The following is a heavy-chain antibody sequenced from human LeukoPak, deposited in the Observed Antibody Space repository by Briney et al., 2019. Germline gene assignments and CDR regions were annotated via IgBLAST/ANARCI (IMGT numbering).Heavy chain of an antibody. J-gene: IGHJ5*02. CDR1: GDSISNSNW. CDR3: ARDSGTTGEVKFDP. CDR2: IFHTGST. D-gene: IGHD3-10*01. Sequence: SETLSLTCAVSGDSISNSNWWSWVRQPPGKGLEWIGYIFHTGSTNYNPSLKSRVTISVDKSKNQFSLRLISVTAADTAVYYCARDSGTTGEVKFDPWGQGTLVTVSS. V-gene: IGHV4-4*02.